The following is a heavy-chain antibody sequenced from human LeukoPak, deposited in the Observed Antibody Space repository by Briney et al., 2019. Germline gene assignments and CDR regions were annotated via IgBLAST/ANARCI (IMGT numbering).Heavy chain of an antibody. CDR3: AREGDQISNQWVDY. CDR2: ISSSGSTI. V-gene: IGHV3-11*01. D-gene: IGHD1-14*01. J-gene: IGHJ4*02. Sequence: GGSLRLSCAASGFTFSDYYMSWIRQAPGKGLEWVSYISSSGSTIYHADSVKGRFTISRDNAKNSLYLQMNSLRAEDTAVYYCAREGDQISNQWVDYWGQGTLVTVSS. CDR1: GFTFSDYY.